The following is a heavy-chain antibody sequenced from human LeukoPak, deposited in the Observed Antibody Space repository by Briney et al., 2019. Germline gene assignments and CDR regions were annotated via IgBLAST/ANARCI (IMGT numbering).Heavy chain of an antibody. D-gene: IGHD6-19*01. V-gene: IGHV4-34*01. CDR3: ARGYSSGWHLDY. CDR2: INHSGST. Sequence: PSETLSLTCAVYGGSFSGYYWSWIRQPPGKGLEWIGEINHSGSTNYNPSLKSRVTISVDTSKNQFSLKLSSGTAADTAVYYCARGYSSGWHLDYWGQGTLVTVSS. CDR1: GGSFSGYY. J-gene: IGHJ4*02.